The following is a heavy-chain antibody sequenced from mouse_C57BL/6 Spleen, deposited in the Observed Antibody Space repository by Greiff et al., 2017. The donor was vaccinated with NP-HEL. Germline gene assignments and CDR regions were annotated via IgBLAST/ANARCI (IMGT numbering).Heavy chain of an antibody. Sequence: EVMLVESGGDLVKPGGSLKLSCAASGFTFSSYGMSWVRQTPDKRLEWVATISSGGSYTYYPDSVKGRFTISRDNAKNTRYLQMSSLKSEDTAMYYCARQKESAYYSNYYAMDYWGQGTSVTVSS. J-gene: IGHJ4*01. CDR3: ARQKESAYYSNYYAMDY. CDR2: ISSGGSYT. CDR1: GFTFSSYG. V-gene: IGHV5-6*02. D-gene: IGHD2-5*01.